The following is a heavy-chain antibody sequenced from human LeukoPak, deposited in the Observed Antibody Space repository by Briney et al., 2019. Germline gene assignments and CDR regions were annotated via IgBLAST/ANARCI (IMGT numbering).Heavy chain of an antibody. V-gene: IGHV4-39*07. CDR1: GDSISSSNYY. J-gene: IGHJ5*02. Sequence: PSETLSLTCTVSGDSISSSNYYWGWIRQPPGKGLEWIGEINHSGSTNYNPSLKSRVTISVDTSKNQFSLKLSSVTAADTAVYYCARGTLRNLGYCSSTSCYSRRRIWFDPWGQGTLVTVSS. CDR2: INHSGST. D-gene: IGHD2-2*01. CDR3: ARGTLRNLGYCSSTSCYSRRRIWFDP.